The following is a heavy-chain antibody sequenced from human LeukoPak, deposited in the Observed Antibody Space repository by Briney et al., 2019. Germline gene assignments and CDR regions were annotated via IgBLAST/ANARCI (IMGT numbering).Heavy chain of an antibody. J-gene: IGHJ3*02. Sequence: PGGSLRLSCEASGFTFSSYGMHWVRQAPGKGLEWVAVIWYDGSNKYYADSVKGRFTISRDNSKNTLYLQMNSLRAEDTAVYYCAREPYSSSWYRAFDIWGQGTMVTVSS. D-gene: IGHD6-13*01. CDR2: IWYDGSNK. V-gene: IGHV3-33*01. CDR1: GFTFSSYG. CDR3: AREPYSSSWYRAFDI.